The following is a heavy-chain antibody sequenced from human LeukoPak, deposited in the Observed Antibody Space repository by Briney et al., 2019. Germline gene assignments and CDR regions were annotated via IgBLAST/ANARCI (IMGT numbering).Heavy chain of an antibody. D-gene: IGHD2-2*01. V-gene: IGHV4-4*07. CDR1: GGSISSYY. Sequence: SETLSLTCTVSGGSISSYYWSWIRQPAGKGLEWIGRIYTSGSTNYNPSLKSRVTISVDKSKNQFSLKLSSVTAADTAVYYCARPSGVVVPNYYMDVWGKGTTVTVSS. CDR3: ARPSGVVVPNYYMDV. CDR2: IYTSGST. J-gene: IGHJ6*03.